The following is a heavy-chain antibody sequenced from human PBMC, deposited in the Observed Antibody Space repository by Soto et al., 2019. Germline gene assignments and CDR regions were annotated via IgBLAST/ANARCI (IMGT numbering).Heavy chain of an antibody. J-gene: IGHJ4*02. CDR1: GFTFSSYA. Sequence: QVQLVESGGGVVQPGRSLRLSCAASGFTFSSYAMHWVRQAPGKGLEWVAVISYDGNNKYYADSVKGRFTISRDNSKNTLYLQMNSVRADDTAVYYCARAPTTVTTAYYFDSWGQGTLVTVSS. CDR2: ISYDGNNK. CDR3: ARAPTTVTTAYYFDS. D-gene: IGHD4-17*01. V-gene: IGHV3-30-3*01.